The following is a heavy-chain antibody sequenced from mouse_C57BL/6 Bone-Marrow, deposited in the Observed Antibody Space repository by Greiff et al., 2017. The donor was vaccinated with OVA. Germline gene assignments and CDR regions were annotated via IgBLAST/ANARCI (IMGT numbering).Heavy chain of an antibody. CDR3: ARGRVSDYFDY. J-gene: IGHJ2*01. CDR1: GYTFTSYD. CDR2: IDPRDGST. Sequence: VKVVESGPELVKPGASVKLSCKASGYTFTSYDINWVKQRPGQGLEWIGWIDPRDGSTKYNEKFKGKATLTVDTSSSTAYMELRSLTSEDSAVYFCARGRVSDYFDYWGQGTTLTVSS. V-gene: IGHV1-85*01.